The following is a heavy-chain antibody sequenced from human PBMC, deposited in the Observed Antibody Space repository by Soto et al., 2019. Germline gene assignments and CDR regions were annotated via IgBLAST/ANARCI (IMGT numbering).Heavy chain of an antibody. CDR3: ARSSTMVRGVITTLHGMDV. CDR1: GYSFTSYW. J-gene: IGHJ6*02. D-gene: IGHD3-10*01. V-gene: IGHV5-51*01. Sequence: GESLKISCKGSGYSFTSYWIGWVRQMPGKGLEWMGIIYPGDSDTRYSPSFQGQVTISADKSISTAYLQWSSLKASDTAMYYCARSSTMVRGVITTLHGMDVWGQGTTVTVSS. CDR2: IYPGDSDT.